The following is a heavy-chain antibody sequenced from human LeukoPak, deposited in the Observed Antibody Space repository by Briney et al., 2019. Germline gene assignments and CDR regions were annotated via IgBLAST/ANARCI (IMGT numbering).Heavy chain of an antibody. CDR1: GGSISGSNYY. D-gene: IGHD2-15*01. CDR3: GRLTDMYAFDI. Sequence: PSETLSLTCTVSGGSISGSNYYWGWIRQPPGKGLEWIGSIYYSGSTYYNPSLKSRVTIFVDTSKNQFSLKVRSVTAADTAVYYCGRLTDMYAFDIWGQGTMVTVSS. V-gene: IGHV4-39*01. J-gene: IGHJ3*02. CDR2: IYYSGST.